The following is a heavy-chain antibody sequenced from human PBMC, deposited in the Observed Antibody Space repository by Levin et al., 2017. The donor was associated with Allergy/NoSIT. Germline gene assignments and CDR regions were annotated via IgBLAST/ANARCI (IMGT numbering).Heavy chain of an antibody. J-gene: IGHJ4*02. Sequence: PSETLSLTCTVSGGSISSSISYWGWIRQAPGKGLEWIGSIYNSGSTYYNPSLKSRVTTSVDTSKNQFSLKLSTVTAADTAVYYCARQCYDILTGYYNFDYWGQGTLVTVSS. D-gene: IGHD3-9*01. CDR3: ARQCYDILTGYYNFDY. CDR1: GGSISSSISY. CDR2: IYNSGST. V-gene: IGHV4-39*01.